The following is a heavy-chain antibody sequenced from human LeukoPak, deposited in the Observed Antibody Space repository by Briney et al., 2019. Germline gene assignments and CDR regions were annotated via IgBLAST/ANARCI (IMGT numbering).Heavy chain of an antibody. J-gene: IGHJ5*02. CDR1: GGTFSSYA. D-gene: IGHD3-22*01. V-gene: IGHV1-69*13. Sequence: SVTVSCTASGGTFSSYAISWVRQAPGQGLEWMGGIIPIFGTANYAQKFQGRVTVTADESTSTAYMELSSLRSEDTAVYYCATVPSPGHYDSSAVEFDPWGQGTLVTVSS. CDR3: ATVPSPGHYDSSAVEFDP. CDR2: IIPIFGTA.